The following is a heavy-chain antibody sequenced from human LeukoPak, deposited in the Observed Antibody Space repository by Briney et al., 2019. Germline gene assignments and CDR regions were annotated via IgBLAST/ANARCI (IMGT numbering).Heavy chain of an antibody. J-gene: IGHJ3*02. Sequence: GGSLRFSCAASGFTFDDYAMHWVRQAPGKGLEWVSGISWNSGSIGHADSVKGRFTISRDNAKNSLYLQMNSLRAEDTALYYCAKDISRDGYNYAFDIWGQGTMVTVSS. V-gene: IGHV3-9*01. D-gene: IGHD5-24*01. CDR2: ISWNSGSI. CDR3: AKDISRDGYNYAFDI. CDR1: GFTFDDYA.